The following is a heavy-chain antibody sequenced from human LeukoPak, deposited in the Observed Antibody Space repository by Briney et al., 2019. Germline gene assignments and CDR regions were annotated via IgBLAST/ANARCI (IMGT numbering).Heavy chain of an antibody. CDR3: ARNDYVWGSYPAWFDP. J-gene: IGHJ5*02. Sequence: SETLSLTCTVSGGSISSYYWSWIRQPPGKGLEWIGYIYYSGSTNYNPSLKSRVTISVDTSKNQFSLKLSSVTAADTAVYYCARNDYVWGSYPAWFDPWGQGTLVTVSS. D-gene: IGHD3-16*02. CDR1: GGSISSYY. CDR2: IYYSGST. V-gene: IGHV4-59*01.